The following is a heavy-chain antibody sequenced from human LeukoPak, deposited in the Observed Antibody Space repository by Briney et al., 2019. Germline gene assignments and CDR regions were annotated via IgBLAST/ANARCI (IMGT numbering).Heavy chain of an antibody. CDR1: GYTFTGYY. CDR2: INPNSGGT. CDR3: ARDSSPGAYYDFWSGLGY. D-gene: IGHD3-3*01. V-gene: IGHV1-2*02. Sequence: ASVKVSCKASGYTFTGYYMHWVRQAPGQGLEWMGWINPNSGGTNYAQKFQGRVTMTRDTSISTAYMELSRLRSDDTAVYYCARDSSPGAYYDFWSGLGYWGQGTLVTVSS. J-gene: IGHJ4*02.